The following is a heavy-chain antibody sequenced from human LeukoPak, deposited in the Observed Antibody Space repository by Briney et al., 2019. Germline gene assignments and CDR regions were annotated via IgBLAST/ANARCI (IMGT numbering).Heavy chain of an antibody. V-gene: IGHV1-69*13. CDR3: ARCTSGYDLHFDY. CDR1: GGTFSSYA. D-gene: IGHD5-12*01. Sequence: ASVKVSCKASGGTFSSYAISWVRQAPGQGLEWMGGIIPIFGTANYAQKFQGRVTITADESTSTAYMELSSLRSEDTAVYYCARCTSGYDLHFDYWGQGTLVTVSS. J-gene: IGHJ4*02. CDR2: IIPIFGTA.